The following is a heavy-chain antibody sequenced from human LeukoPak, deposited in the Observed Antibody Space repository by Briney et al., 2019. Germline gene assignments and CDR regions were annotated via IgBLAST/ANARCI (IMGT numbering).Heavy chain of an antibody. J-gene: IGHJ6*03. D-gene: IGHD6-6*01. V-gene: IGHV4-30-4*08. CDR3: ARGTIEYSSSSGVLNYYYYMDV. Sequence: PSETLSLTCTVSGGSISSGDYYWSWIRQPPGKGLEWIGYIYYSGSTYYNPSLKSRVTISVDTSKNQFSLKLSSVTAADTAVYYCARGTIEYSSSSGVLNYYYYMDVWGKGTTVTVSS. CDR2: IYYSGST. CDR1: GGSISSGDYY.